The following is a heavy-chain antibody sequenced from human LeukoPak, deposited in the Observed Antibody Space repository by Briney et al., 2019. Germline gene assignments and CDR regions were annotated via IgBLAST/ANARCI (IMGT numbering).Heavy chain of an antibody. D-gene: IGHD6-25*01. CDR3: ARLDKGIKAAHFDY. J-gene: IGHJ4*02. CDR1: GGSISSYY. V-gene: IGHV4-59*08. CDR2: IYYSGST. Sequence: PSETLSLTCTVSGGSISSYYWSWIRQPPGKGLEWIGYIYYSGSTNYNPSLKSRVTISVDTSKNQFSLKPSSVTAADTAVYYCARLDKGIKAAHFDYWGQGTLVTVSS.